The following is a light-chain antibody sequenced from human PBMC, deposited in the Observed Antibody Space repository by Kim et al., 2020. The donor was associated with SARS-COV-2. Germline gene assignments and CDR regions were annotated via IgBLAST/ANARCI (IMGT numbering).Light chain of an antibody. CDR3: QAWDSHVV. Sequence: SYELTQPPSVSVSPGQTASITCSGDKLGDKYACWYQQKPGQSPVLVIYQDSKLPSGIPERFSGSNSGNTATLTISGTQAMDEADYYCQAWDSHVVFGGGTKLTVL. J-gene: IGLJ2*01. CDR2: QDS. V-gene: IGLV3-1*01. CDR1: KLGDKY.